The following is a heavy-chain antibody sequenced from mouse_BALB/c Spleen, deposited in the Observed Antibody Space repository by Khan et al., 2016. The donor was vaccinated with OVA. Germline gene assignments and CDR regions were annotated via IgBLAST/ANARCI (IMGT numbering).Heavy chain of an antibody. CDR3: TRSVYYGDLVY. V-gene: IGHV1-15*01. CDR2: IDPETGGT. D-gene: IGHD1-2*01. Sequence: VQLQESGAELVRPGASVTLSCKASGYTFTDYEMHWVKQTPVHGLEWIGAIDPETGGTAYNQKFKGKATLTADKSSSTAYMELRSLTSEDSAVYYCTRSVYYGDLVYWGQGTLVTVSA. CDR1: GYTFTDYE. J-gene: IGHJ3*01.